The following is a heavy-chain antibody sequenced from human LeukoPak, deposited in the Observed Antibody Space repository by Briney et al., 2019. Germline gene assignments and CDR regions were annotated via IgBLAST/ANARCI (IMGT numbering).Heavy chain of an antibody. Sequence: GGSLRLSCAASGFTFDDYAMHWARQAPGKGLEWVSGISWNSGSIGYADSVKGRFTISRDNAKNSLYLQMNSLRAEDMALYYCAKDIGPRGQYYFDYWGQGALVTVSS. J-gene: IGHJ4*02. D-gene: IGHD3-16*01. CDR3: AKDIGPRGQYYFDY. CDR1: GFTFDDYA. CDR2: ISWNSGSI. V-gene: IGHV3-9*03.